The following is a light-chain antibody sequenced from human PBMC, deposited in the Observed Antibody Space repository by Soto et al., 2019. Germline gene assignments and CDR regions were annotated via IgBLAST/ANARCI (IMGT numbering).Light chain of an antibody. CDR3: GSWYSSLSADV. J-gene: IGLJ1*01. Sequence: QSVMTQPPSVSAAPGQKVTISCSGSSSNIGGNSVSWYQQLPGTAPKLLIYDDDKRPSGIPDRFSGSKSGTSAALDITGFHTGDDADYYCGSWYSSLSADVFATGTKFTVL. V-gene: IGLV1-51*01. CDR2: DDD. CDR1: SSNIGGNS.